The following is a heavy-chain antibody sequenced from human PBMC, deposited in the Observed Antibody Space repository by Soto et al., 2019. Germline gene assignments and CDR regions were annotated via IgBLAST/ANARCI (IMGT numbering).Heavy chain of an antibody. J-gene: IGHJ4*02. CDR2: ISYDGSNK. D-gene: IGHD3-10*02. CDR3: AKVAPANTMSLQYFDY. CDR1: GFTFSSYG. V-gene: IGHV3-30*18. Sequence: GGSLRLSCAASGFTFSSYGMHWVRQAPGKGLEWVAVISYDGSNKYYADSVKGRFTISRDNSKNTLYLQMNSLRAEDTAVYYCAKVAPANTMSLQYFDYWGQGTLVTVSS.